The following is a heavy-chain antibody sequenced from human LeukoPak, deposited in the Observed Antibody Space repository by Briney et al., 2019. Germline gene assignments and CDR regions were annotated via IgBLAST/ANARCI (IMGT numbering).Heavy chain of an antibody. Sequence: ASVKVSCKASGYTFTGYYMHWVRQAPGQGLEWMGWINPNSGGTNYAQKFQGRVTMTRDTSISTAYMELSRLRSDDTAVYYCARVRGGDYYFDYWGQGTRVTVSP. CDR1: GYTFTGYY. V-gene: IGHV1-2*02. CDR3: ARVRGGDYYFDY. CDR2: INPNSGGT. D-gene: IGHD2-21*02. J-gene: IGHJ4*02.